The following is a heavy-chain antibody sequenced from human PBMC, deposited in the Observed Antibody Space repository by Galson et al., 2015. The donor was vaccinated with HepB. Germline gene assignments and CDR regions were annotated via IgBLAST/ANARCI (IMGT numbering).Heavy chain of an antibody. CDR1: GLTFTSHY. CDR2: IDPSGGST. Sequence: SVKVSCKASGLTFTSHYMHWVRQAPGQGLEWMGVIDPSGGSTSYAQKFQGRVTMTRDTSTNIAYMELSSLTFEDTAVYYCARDSTSCWFSIDYWGQGTLVTVPS. V-gene: IGHV1-46*01. J-gene: IGHJ4*02. D-gene: IGHD2-2*01. CDR3: ARDSTSCWFSIDY.